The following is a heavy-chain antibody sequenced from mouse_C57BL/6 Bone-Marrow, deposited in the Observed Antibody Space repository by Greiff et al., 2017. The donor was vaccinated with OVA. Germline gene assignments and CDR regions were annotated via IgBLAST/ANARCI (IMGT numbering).Heavy chain of an antibody. D-gene: IGHD1-2*01. CDR1: GYTFTSYT. CDR3: ARRLTHPLYDMDY. CDR2: INPSSGYT. Sequence: QVQLQQSGAELARPGASVKMSCKASGYTFTSYTMHWVKQRPGQGLEWIGYINPSSGYTKYNQKFKDKATLTADKSSSTAYMQLSSLTSEDSAVYYCARRLTHPLYDMDYWGQGTSVTVAS. J-gene: IGHJ4*01. V-gene: IGHV1-4*01.